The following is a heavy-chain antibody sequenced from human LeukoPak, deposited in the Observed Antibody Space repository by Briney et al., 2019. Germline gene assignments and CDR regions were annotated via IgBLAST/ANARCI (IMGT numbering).Heavy chain of an antibody. V-gene: IGHV3-72*01. D-gene: IGHD3-3*01. CDR1: GFTFSEHY. J-gene: IGHJ4*02. CDR3: ARVTSVSSVSYDHFDY. Sequence: GGSLRLSCAASGFTFSEHYMDWVRQAPGKGLGWVGRTRNEANSYTTEYAASVKGRFTISRDDSKNSLYLQMNSLKTEDTAVYYCARVTSVSSVSYDHFDYWGQGTLVTVSS. CDR2: TRNEANSYTT.